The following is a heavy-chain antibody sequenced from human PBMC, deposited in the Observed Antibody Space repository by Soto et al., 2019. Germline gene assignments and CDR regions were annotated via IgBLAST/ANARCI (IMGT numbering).Heavy chain of an antibody. CDR1: GFTFSSYA. Sequence: SLRLSCAASGFTFSSYAMSWVRQAPGKGLEWVSAISGSGGSTYYADSVKGRFTISRDNSKNTLYLQMNSLRAEDTAVYYCAKESTIFGVVIIGFDYWGQGTLVTVSS. J-gene: IGHJ4*02. V-gene: IGHV3-23*01. D-gene: IGHD3-3*01. CDR3: AKESTIFGVVIIGFDY. CDR2: ISGSGGST.